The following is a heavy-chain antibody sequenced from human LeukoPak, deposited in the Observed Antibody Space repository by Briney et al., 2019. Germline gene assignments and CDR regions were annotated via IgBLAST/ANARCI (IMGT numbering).Heavy chain of an antibody. Sequence: SQTLSLTCTVSGGSISSGGYYWSWIRQHPGKGLEWIGYIYYTGSTYYNPSLKSRVTISVDTSKNQFSLKLSSVTAADTAVYYCASGRPLGFDYWGQGTLVTVSS. V-gene: IGHV4-31*03. D-gene: IGHD1-26*01. CDR2: IYYTGST. J-gene: IGHJ4*02. CDR3: ASGRPLGFDY. CDR1: GGSISSGGYY.